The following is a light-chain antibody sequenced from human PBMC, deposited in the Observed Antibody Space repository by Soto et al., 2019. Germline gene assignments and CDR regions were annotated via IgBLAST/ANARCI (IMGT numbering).Light chain of an antibody. V-gene: IGKV1-39*01. CDR1: QSINTY. Sequence: DIKLTQSPSSLSASVGDRVTITCRASQSINTYLNWYQQKSGKAPRLLIYSASTLQGGVPSKFSGSGSGTDFTLTISNLQPEDFATYFCQQSYSAPRFTFGQGTKLEIK. J-gene: IGKJ2*01. CDR3: QQSYSAPRFT. CDR2: SAS.